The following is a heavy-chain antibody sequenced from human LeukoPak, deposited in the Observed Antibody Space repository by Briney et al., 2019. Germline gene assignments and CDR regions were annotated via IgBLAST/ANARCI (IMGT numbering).Heavy chain of an antibody. CDR2: IRYDGSNK. CDR3: AKARGSGYYYYFDY. V-gene: IGHV3-30*02. D-gene: IGHD3-22*01. J-gene: IGHJ4*02. Sequence: GGSLRLSCAASGVTFSSYGMHWVRQAPGKGLEWVAFIRYDGSNKYYADSVKGRFTISRDNSKNTLYLQMNSLRAEDTAVYYCAKARGSGYYYYFDYWGQGTLVTVSS. CDR1: GVTFSSYG.